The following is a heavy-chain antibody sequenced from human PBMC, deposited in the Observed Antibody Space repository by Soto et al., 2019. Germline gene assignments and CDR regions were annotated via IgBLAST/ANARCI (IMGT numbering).Heavy chain of an antibody. D-gene: IGHD3-10*01. CDR1: GFTFSSYA. CDR3: AKGQNYYGSGSYYIDYYYYGMDV. V-gene: IGHV3-23*01. J-gene: IGHJ6*02. Sequence: GGSLRLSCAASGFTFSSYAMSWVRQAPGKGLEWVSAISGSGGSTYYADSVKGRFTISRDNSKNTLYLQMNSLRAEDTAVYYCAKGQNYYGSGSYYIDYYYYGMDVWGQGTTVTVSS. CDR2: ISGSGGST.